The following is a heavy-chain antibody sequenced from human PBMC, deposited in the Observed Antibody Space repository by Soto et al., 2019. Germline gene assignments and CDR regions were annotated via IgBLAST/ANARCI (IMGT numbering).Heavy chain of an antibody. CDR3: ARQATTDYYYYGMDV. CDR2: IYPGDSDT. V-gene: IGHV5-51*01. J-gene: IGHJ6*02. Sequence: PGESPKISCKGSGYSFTSYWIGWVRQMPGKGLEWMGIIYPGDSDTRYSPSFQGQVTISADKSISTAYLQWSSLKASDTAMYYCARQATTDYYYYGMDVWGQGTTVTVSS. CDR1: GYSFTSYW. D-gene: IGHD1-1*01.